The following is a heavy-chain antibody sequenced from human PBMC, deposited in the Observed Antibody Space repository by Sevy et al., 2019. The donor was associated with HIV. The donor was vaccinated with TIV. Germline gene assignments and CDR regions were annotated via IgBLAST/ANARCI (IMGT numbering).Heavy chain of an antibody. Sequence: GGSLRLSCAASGFSFSRYAMKWVRQAPGKGLEWVSSFSDSGGRTYYEDSVKGRFTISRDNSKNTLYLQMNSLRAEDTAVYYCASLPTPYGGYPYYFDYWGQGTLVTVSS. CDR3: ASLPTPYGGYPYYFDY. J-gene: IGHJ4*02. V-gene: IGHV3-23*01. CDR1: GFSFSRYA. D-gene: IGHD5-12*01. CDR2: FSDSGGRT.